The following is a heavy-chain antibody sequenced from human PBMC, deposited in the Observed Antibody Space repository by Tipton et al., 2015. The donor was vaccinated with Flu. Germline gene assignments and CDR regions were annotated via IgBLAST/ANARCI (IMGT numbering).Heavy chain of an antibody. CDR1: GGSVSSGSYY. Sequence: TLSLTCTVSGGSVSSGSYYWSWIRQPPGKGLEWIGYIYYSGSTNYNPSLKSRVTISVDTSKNQFSLKLSSVTAADTAVYHCARDRPARVSSGWYRAFDIWGQGTMVTVSS. D-gene: IGHD6-19*01. V-gene: IGHV4-61*01. J-gene: IGHJ3*02. CDR3: ARDRPARVSSGWYRAFDI. CDR2: IYYSGST.